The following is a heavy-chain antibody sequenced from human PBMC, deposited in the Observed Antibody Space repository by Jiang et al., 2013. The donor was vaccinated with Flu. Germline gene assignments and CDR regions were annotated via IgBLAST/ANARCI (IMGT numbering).Heavy chain of an antibody. Sequence: RLSCAASGFTFSSYGMHWVRQAPGKGLEWVAVISYDGSNKYYADSVKGRFTISRDNSKNTLYLQMNSLRAEDTAVYYCAKDHYYEFYYYYGMDVWGQGTTVTVSS. CDR1: GFTFSSYG. V-gene: IGHV3-30*18. J-gene: IGHJ6*02. CDR2: ISYDGSNK. CDR3: AKDHYYEFYYYYGMDV. D-gene: IGHD1-26*01.